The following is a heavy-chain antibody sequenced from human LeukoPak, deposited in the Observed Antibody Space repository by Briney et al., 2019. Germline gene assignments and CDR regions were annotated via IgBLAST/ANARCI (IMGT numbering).Heavy chain of an antibody. Sequence: GGSLRLSCAASGFTFSDYYMSWIRQAPGKGLEWVSYISSSGSTIYYADSVKGRFTISRDNAKNSLYLQMNSLGAEDTAVYYCARALRYYDILTGYYGEYYFDYWGQGTLVTVSS. J-gene: IGHJ4*02. CDR3: ARALRYYDILTGYYGEYYFDY. D-gene: IGHD3-9*01. CDR2: ISSSGSTI. V-gene: IGHV3-11*01. CDR1: GFTFSDYY.